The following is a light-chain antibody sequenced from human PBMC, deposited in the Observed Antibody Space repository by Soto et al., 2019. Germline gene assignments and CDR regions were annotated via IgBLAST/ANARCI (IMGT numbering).Light chain of an antibody. CDR2: DST. J-gene: IGKJ5*01. V-gene: IGKV3D-11*03. CDR3: HQRNQ. Sequence: VLNQSPVTLSLSTGERASLSCRASQFLSSNLTWYQQIPGQPPRLLIYDSTNRAAGIPARFSGSRSGTDFTLTIGSVEPEDFAMYYCHQRNQFGQGTLLEIK. CDR1: QFLSSN.